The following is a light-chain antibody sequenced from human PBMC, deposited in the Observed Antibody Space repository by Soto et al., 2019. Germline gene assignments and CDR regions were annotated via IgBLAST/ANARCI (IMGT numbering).Light chain of an antibody. CDR2: GAS. J-gene: IGKJ1*01. CDR1: QSVGSD. CDR3: HQYGISPPRT. V-gene: IGKV3-20*01. Sequence: EIVLTQSPATLSLSPGERATLSCRASQSVGSDLAWYQQKPGQAPRLLIYGASSRATGIPDRFSGSGSGTDFTLTIGRLEPEDSAVYYCHQYGISPPRTFGQGTKVEIK.